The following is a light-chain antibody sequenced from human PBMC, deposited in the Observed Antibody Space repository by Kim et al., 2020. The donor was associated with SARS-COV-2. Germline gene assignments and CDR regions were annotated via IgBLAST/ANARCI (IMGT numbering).Light chain of an antibody. CDR1: SGHSSYA. CDR3: QTWGTGTWG. V-gene: IGLV4-69*01. CDR2: LNSDGSH. J-gene: IGLJ3*02. Sequence: QLVLTQSPSASASLGASVKLTCTLSSGHSSYAIAWHQQQPEKGPRYLMKLNSDGSHSKGDGIPDRFSGSSSGAERYLTISSLQSEDEADYYCQTWGTGTWGFGGGTQRTVL.